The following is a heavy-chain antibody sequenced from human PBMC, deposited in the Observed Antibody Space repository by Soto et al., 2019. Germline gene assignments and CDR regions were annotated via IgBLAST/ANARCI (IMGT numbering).Heavy chain of an antibody. CDR2: ISSSSSYT. CDR3: ARDECTNGVCSYFDY. Sequence: PGGSLRLSCAASGFTFSDYYMSWVRQAPGKGLEWVSYISSSSSYTNYADSVKGRFTISRDNAKNSLYLQMNSLGAEDTAVYCRARDECTNGVCSYFDYWGQGTLVTVSS. J-gene: IGHJ4*02. D-gene: IGHD2-8*01. CDR1: GFTFSDYY. V-gene: IGHV3-11*06.